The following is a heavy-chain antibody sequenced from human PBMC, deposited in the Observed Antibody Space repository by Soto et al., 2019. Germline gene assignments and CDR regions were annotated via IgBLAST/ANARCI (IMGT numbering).Heavy chain of an antibody. J-gene: IGHJ6*02. V-gene: IGHV4-30-4*01. D-gene: IGHD2-2*01. CDR2: IYDSGST. Sequence: SETLSLTCTVSGGSINSGDYYWSWIRQPPGKGLEWTGYIYDSGSTYYNPSLKSRVTMSVDTSKNEFSLKLSSVTAADTAVYYCARSGAPAASYYYAMDVWGQGTTVTVSS. CDR3: ARSGAPAASYYYAMDV. CDR1: GGSINSGDYY.